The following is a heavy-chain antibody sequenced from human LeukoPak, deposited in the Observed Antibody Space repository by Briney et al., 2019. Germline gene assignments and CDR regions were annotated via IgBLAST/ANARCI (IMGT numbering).Heavy chain of an antibody. CDR1: GGSISSGSYY. D-gene: IGHD1-26*01. J-gene: IGHJ3*02. Sequence: SETLSLTCTVSGGSISSGSYYWSWIRQPAGKGLEWIGRIYTSGSTNYNPSLKSRVTVSVDTSKNQFSLKLSSVTAADTAVYYCARELGYSGSYRDAFDIWGQGSMVTVSS. CDR2: IYTSGST. CDR3: ARELGYSGSYRDAFDI. V-gene: IGHV4-61*02.